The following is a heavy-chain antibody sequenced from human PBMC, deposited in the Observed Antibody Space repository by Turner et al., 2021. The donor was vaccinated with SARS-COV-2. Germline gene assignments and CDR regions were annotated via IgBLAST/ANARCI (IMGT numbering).Heavy chain of an antibody. CDR1: GFTFSSYG. D-gene: IGHD2-21*01. Sequence: QVQLVESGGGVVQPGRSLRLSCAGSGFTFSSYGMHWVRQTPGKGLEWVAVIWYDGSNKYYADSVKGRFTISRDNSKNTLYLQMNGLRAEDTALYYCATHIGNFPRGYFDSWGQGTLVTVSS. J-gene: IGHJ4*02. CDR3: ATHIGNFPRGYFDS. V-gene: IGHV3-33*01. CDR2: IWYDGSNK.